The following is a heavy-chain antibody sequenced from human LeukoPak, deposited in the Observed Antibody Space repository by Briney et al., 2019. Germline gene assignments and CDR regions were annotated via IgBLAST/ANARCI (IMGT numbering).Heavy chain of an antibody. CDR1: GGTFSSYA. Sequence: SVKVSCKASGGTFSSYAISWVRQAPGQGLEWMGGIIPIFGTANYAQKFQGRVTITADESTSTAYMELSSLRSEDTAVYYCARRPNYYDSSGYVGAFDIWGQGTMSPSLQ. J-gene: IGHJ3*02. CDR3: ARRPNYYDSSGYVGAFDI. D-gene: IGHD3-22*01. V-gene: IGHV1-69*01. CDR2: IIPIFGTA.